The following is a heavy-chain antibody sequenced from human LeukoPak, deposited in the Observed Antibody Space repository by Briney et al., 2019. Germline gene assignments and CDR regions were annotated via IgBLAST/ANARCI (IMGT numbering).Heavy chain of an antibody. D-gene: IGHD6-6*01. J-gene: IGHJ4*02. CDR3: AKLGSSSSFDY. V-gene: IGHV3-53*05. CDR2: IYSGGST. Sequence: PGGSLRLSCAASGFTVSSNYMSWVRQAPGKGLEWVSVIYSGGSTYYADSVKGRFTISRDNSKNTLYLQMNSLRAEDTAVYYCAKLGSSSSFDYWGQGTLVTVSS. CDR1: GFTVSSNY.